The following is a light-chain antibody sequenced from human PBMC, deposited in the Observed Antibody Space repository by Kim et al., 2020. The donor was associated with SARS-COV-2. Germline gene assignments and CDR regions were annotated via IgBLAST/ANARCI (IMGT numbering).Light chain of an antibody. Sequence: QTVVTQEPSVTVSPGGTVTLTCASSTGAVTSAFYPTWFRQKPGQAPKTLIYSTTIRHSWTPVRFSGSLLGGKAALTLSAVQPEDEADYYCLLYHGDTFVFGAGTKVTVL. V-gene: IGLV7-43*01. CDR3: LLYHGDTFV. CDR2: STT. CDR1: TGAVTSAFY. J-gene: IGLJ1*01.